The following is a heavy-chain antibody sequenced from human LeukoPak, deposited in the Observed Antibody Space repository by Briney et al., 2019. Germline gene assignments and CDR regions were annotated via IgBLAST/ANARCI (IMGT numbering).Heavy chain of an antibody. J-gene: IGHJ3*02. CDR2: IKQDGSEK. CDR3: ARASGYEDAFDI. CDR1: GFTCSSYW. D-gene: IGHD5-12*01. Sequence: GGSLRLSCAASGFTCSSYWMSWVRQAPGKGLEWVANIKQDGSEKYYVDSVKGRFTISRDNAKNSLYLQMNSLRAEDTAVYYCARASGYEDAFDIWGQGTMVTVSS. V-gene: IGHV3-7*04.